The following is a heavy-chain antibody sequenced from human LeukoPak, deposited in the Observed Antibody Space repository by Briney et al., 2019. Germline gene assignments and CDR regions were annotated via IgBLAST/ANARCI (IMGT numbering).Heavy chain of an antibody. J-gene: IGHJ4*02. Sequence: PSETLSLTCTVSGGSIGNSYWNWIRQPPGKGLEWIGYVYYSGSTNYNPSLKSRVTKSVDTSKNQFSLKLSSVTAADTAVYYCARDGGALPFDYWGQGSLVTVSS. CDR2: VYYSGST. D-gene: IGHD1-26*01. CDR1: GGSIGNSY. V-gene: IGHV4-59*01. CDR3: ARDGGALPFDY.